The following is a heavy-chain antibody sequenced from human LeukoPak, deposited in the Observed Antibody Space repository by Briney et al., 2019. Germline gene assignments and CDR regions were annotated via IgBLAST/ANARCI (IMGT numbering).Heavy chain of an antibody. V-gene: IGHV3-21*01. CDR2: ITSKSSYK. CDR1: GFTFSSYE. J-gene: IGHJ4*02. Sequence: GGSLRLSCAASGFTFSSYEMSWVRPAPGKGLEWVSSITSKSSYKYYADSVKGRFTISRDNAKNSLYLQMNSLRAEDTAVYYCARDPIAAAASGGDYWGQGTLVTVSS. D-gene: IGHD6-13*01. CDR3: ARDPIAAAASGGDY.